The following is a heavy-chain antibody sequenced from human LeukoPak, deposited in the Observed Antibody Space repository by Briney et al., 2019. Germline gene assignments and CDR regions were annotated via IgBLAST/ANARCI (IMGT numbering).Heavy chain of an antibody. J-gene: IGHJ6*04. CDR1: GGSFSGYY. Sequence: SETLSLTCAVYGGSFSGYYWSWIRQPPGKGLEWIGEINHSGSTNYNPSLKSRVTISVDTSKNQFSLKLSSVTAADTAVYYCAVGYSYAFMDVWGKGTTVTVSS. CDR3: AVGYSYAFMDV. D-gene: IGHD5-18*01. V-gene: IGHV4-34*01. CDR2: INHSGST.